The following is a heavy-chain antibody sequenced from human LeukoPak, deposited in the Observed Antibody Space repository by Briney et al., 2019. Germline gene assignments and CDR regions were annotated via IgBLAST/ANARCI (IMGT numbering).Heavy chain of an antibody. V-gene: IGHV4-30-4*08. J-gene: IGHJ5*02. D-gene: IGHD3-10*01. CDR3: ARENSGSYSWFDP. CDR2: IYYTGTT. Sequence: PSEALSLTCTVSGGSISSYYWSWIRQPPGKGLEWIGYIYYTGTTYYNPSLKSRITISVDTSKNQFSLKLSSVTAADTAVYYCARENSGSYSWFDPWGQGTLVTVSS. CDR1: GGSISSYY.